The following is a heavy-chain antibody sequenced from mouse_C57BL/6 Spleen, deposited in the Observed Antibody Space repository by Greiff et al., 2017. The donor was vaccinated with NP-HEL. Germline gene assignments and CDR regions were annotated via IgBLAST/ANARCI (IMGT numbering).Heavy chain of an antibody. CDR2: INPSTGGT. D-gene: IGHD2-1*01. J-gene: IGHJ4*01. V-gene: IGHV1-42*01. CDR1: GYSFTGYY. CDR3: ARRGGKSAMDY. Sequence: VHVKQSGPELVKPGASVKISCKASGYSFTGYYMNWVKQSPEKSLEWIGEINPSTGGTTYNQKFKAKATLTVDKSSSTAYMQLKSLTSEDSAVYYCARRGGKSAMDYWGQGTSVTVSS.